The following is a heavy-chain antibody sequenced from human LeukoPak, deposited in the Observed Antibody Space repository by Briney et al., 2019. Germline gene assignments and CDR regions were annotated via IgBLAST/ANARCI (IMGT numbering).Heavy chain of an antibody. V-gene: IGHV1-69*05. CDR3: ARGDWNPPGYFDY. J-gene: IGHJ4*02. CDR1: GGTFSSYA. CDR2: IIPIFGTA. Sequence: ASVKVSCKASGGTFSSYAISWVRQAPGQGLEWMGGIIPIFGTANYAQKFQGRVTITTDESTSTAYMELSSLRSEDTAVYYCARGDWNPPGYFDYWGQGTLVTVSS. D-gene: IGHD1-1*01.